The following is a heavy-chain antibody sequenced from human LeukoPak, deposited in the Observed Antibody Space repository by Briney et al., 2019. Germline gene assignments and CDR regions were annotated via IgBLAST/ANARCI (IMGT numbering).Heavy chain of an antibody. CDR1: GFTFSSYE. CDR3: ARDAEYCTSTSCYGDYYYYMDV. Sequence: GGSLRLSCAASGFTFSSYEMNWVRQAPGKGLEWVSYISSSGNTIYYADSVKGRFTISRDNAKNSLYLQMNSLRAEDTAVYYCARDAEYCTSTSCYGDYYYYMDVWGKGTTVTVSS. J-gene: IGHJ6*03. CDR2: ISSSGNTI. V-gene: IGHV3-48*03. D-gene: IGHD2-2*01.